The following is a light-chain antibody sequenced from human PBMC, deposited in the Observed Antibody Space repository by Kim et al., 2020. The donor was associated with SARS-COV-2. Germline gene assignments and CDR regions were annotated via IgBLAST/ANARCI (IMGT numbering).Light chain of an antibody. J-gene: IGKJ2*01. CDR1: QSVSSN. CDR3: QQYNSWPRT. Sequence: EIVMTQSPATLSVSPGERATLSCRASQSVSSNLAWYQQKPGQAPSLLIYDASTRATGIPARFSGSGSGTEFTLTISSLQSEDFAVYYCQQYNSWPRTFGQGTKLEI. CDR2: DAS. V-gene: IGKV3-15*01.